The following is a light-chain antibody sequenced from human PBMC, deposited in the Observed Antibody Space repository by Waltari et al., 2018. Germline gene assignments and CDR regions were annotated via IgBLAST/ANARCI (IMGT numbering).Light chain of an antibody. V-gene: IGKV1-17*01. Sequence: DIQMTQSPSSLSASAGDRVTITCRASQGISTYLNWYQQKPGKAPKRLIYAASSLESGVPSRFSGSGSGTDFTLTFSSLQPEDFATYYCLQYNSNPLTFGGGTKVEIK. CDR1: QGISTY. CDR2: AAS. J-gene: IGKJ4*01. CDR3: LQYNSNPLT.